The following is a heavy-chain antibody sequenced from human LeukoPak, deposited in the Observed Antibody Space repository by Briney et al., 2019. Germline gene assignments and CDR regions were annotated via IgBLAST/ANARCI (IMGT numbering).Heavy chain of an antibody. V-gene: IGHV4-38-2*01. Sequence: KPSETLSLTCGVSGYSITSGYYWAWIRQPPGKGLEWIGNIYYSGSTYYNPSLKSRVTISVDTSKNQFSLKLSSVTAADTAVYYCARRYSNYFFDYWGKGTLVTVSS. D-gene: IGHD4-11*01. CDR2: IYYSGST. CDR3: ARRYSNYFFDY. J-gene: IGHJ4*02. CDR1: GYSITSGYY.